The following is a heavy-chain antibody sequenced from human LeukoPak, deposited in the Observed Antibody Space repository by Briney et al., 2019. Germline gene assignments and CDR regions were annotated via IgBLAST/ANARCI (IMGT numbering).Heavy chain of an antibody. J-gene: IGHJ4*02. CDR1: GGSISSSSYY. D-gene: IGHD5-12*01. Sequence: PSETLSLTCTVSGGSISSSSYYWGWLRQPPGKGLEWIGSIYYSGSTYYNPSLKSRVTISVDTSKNQFSLKLSSVTAADTAVYYCARDRWFPDRVHDYWGQGTLVTVSS. CDR3: ARDRWFPDRVHDY. CDR2: IYYSGST. V-gene: IGHV4-39*07.